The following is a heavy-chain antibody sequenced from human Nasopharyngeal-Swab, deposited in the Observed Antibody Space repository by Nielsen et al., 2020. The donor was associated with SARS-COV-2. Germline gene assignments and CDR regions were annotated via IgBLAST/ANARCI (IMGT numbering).Heavy chain of an antibody. Sequence: SETLSLTCTVSGGSISSYYWSWIRQPPGKGLEWIGYIYYSGSTNYNPSLKSRVTISVDTSKNQFSLKLSSVTAADPAVYYCARHVSTTIFGVVIISYFDYWGQGTLVTVSS. J-gene: IGHJ4*02. CDR1: GGSISSYY. CDR3: ARHVSTTIFGVVIISYFDY. CDR2: IYYSGST. V-gene: IGHV4-59*08. D-gene: IGHD3-3*01.